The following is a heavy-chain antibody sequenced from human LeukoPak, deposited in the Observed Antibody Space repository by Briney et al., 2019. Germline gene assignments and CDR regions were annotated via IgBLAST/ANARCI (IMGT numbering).Heavy chain of an antibody. CDR1: GGTFSSYA. J-gene: IGHJ4*02. D-gene: IGHD3-22*01. V-gene: IGHV1-69*05. CDR3: ARGVSSYYDSSGYRPLDY. Sequence: SVKVSCKASGGTFSSYAISWVRQAPGQGLEWMGRIIPIFGTANYAQKFQGRVTITTDESTSTAYMELSSLRSEDTAVYYCARGVSSYYDSSGYRPLDYWGQGTLVTVSS. CDR2: IIPIFGTA.